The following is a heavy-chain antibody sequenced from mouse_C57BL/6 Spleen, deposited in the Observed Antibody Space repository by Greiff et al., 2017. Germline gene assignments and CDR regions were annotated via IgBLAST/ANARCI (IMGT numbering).Heavy chain of an antibody. D-gene: IGHD1-1*01. V-gene: IGHV1-76*01. CDR2: IYPGSGNT. CDR1: GYTFTDYY. Sequence: VQLQQSGAELVRPGASVKLSCKASGYTFTDYYINWVKQRPGQGLEWIARIYPGSGNTYYNEKFKGKATLTAEKSSSTAYMQLSSLTSEDSAVYFCASLITTVVDYWGQGTTLTVSS. J-gene: IGHJ2*01. CDR3: ASLITTVVDY.